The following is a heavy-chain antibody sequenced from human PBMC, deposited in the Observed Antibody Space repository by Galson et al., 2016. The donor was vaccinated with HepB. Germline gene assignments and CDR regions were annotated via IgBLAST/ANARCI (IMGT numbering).Heavy chain of an antibody. V-gene: IGHV4-61*01. CDR3: ASLCIGTSCYDGGFDY. J-gene: IGHJ4*02. CDR2: IYYSGST. D-gene: IGHD2-2*01. Sequence: SETLSLTCTVSGGSVSSGSYYWSWIRQPPGKGLEWIGYIYYSGSTNYNPSLKSRVTISVDTSKHQFSLKLSSVTAADTAVYYCASLCIGTSCYDGGFDYWVQGTLVTVSS. CDR1: GGSVSSGSYY.